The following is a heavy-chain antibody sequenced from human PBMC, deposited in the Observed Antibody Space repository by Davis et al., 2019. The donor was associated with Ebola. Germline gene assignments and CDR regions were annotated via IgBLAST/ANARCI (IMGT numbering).Heavy chain of an antibody. D-gene: IGHD3-3*01. Sequence: SVTVSRKASGGTFSSYAISWVRQAPGQGLEWRGGIIPIFVTANHAQKFQGRVTITADKSTSTAYMVLSSLRSEDTAVYYCSRGEQVTIIRYYYYYGMDVWGQGTTVTVSS. J-gene: IGHJ6*02. CDR1: GGTFSSYA. CDR3: SRGEQVTIIRYYYYYGMDV. V-gene: IGHV1-69*06. CDR2: IIPIFVTA.